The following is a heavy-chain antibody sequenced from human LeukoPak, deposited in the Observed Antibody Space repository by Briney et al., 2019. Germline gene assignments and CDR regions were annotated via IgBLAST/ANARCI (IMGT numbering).Heavy chain of an antibody. Sequence: QTGGSLRLSCAASGVTFSSYGMHCVRQAPGKGLEWVAVIWYDGSNKYYADSVKGRFTISRDNSKNTLYLQMNSLRAEDTAVYYCARDPYGYDISGLLTPYYFDYWGQGTLVTVSS. J-gene: IGHJ4*02. CDR1: GVTFSSYG. D-gene: IGHD3-22*01. CDR3: ARDPYGYDISGLLTPYYFDY. V-gene: IGHV3-33*01. CDR2: IWYDGSNK.